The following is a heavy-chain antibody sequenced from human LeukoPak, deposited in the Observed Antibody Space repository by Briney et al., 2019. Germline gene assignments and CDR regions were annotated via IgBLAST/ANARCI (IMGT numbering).Heavy chain of an antibody. V-gene: IGHV1-8*01. CDR1: GYTFTSYD. J-gene: IGHJ4*02. D-gene: IGHD3-10*01. CDR2: MNPNSGNT. CDR3: AKGPGWFGELLLTLDY. Sequence: ASVKVSCKASGYTFTSYDINWVRQATGQGLEWMGWMNPNSGNTGYAQKFQGRVTMTRNTSISTAYMELSSLRSEDTAVYYCAKGPGWFGELLLTLDYWGQGTLVTVSS.